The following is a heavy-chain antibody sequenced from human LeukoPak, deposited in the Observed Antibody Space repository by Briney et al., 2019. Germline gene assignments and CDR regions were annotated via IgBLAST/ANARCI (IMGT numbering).Heavy chain of an antibody. Sequence: GESLKISCKGSGYSFTSYWIGWVRQMPGKGLEWMGIIYSGDSDTGYCPSFQGQVTISADKSISTAYLQWSSLKASDTAMYYCARLFRDIVVVPAAVGSVDYWGQGTLVTVSS. J-gene: IGHJ4*02. D-gene: IGHD2-2*01. V-gene: IGHV5-51*01. CDR2: IYSGDSDT. CDR3: ARLFRDIVVVPAAVGSVDY. CDR1: GYSFTSYW.